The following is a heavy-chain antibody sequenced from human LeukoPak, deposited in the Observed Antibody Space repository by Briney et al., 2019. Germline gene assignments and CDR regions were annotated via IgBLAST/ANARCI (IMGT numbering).Heavy chain of an antibody. D-gene: IGHD2-15*01. CDR2: INHSGST. J-gene: IGHJ6*03. CDR3: ARGPYCSGGSCYPPYYYYYYMDV. Sequence: SETLSLTCAVYGGSFRGYYWSWIRQPPGKGLEWIGEINHSGSTNYNPSLKSRVTISVDTSKNQFSLKLSSVTAADTAVYYCARGPYCSGGSCYPPYYYYYYMDVWGKGTTVTVSS. V-gene: IGHV4-34*01. CDR1: GGSFRGYY.